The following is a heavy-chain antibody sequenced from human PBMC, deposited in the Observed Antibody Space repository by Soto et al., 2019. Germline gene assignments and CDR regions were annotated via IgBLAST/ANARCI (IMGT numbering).Heavy chain of an antibody. V-gene: IGHV4-4*07. CDR1: GGSISSYY. CDR2: IYTSGST. Sequence: QVQLQASGPGLVKPSETLSLTCTVSGGSISSYYWSWIRQPAGKGLEWIGRIYTSGSTNYNPSLKSRVTKSVDTSKNQFSLKLSSVTTADSAVYYCARSIASGSLFDYWGQGTMVTVSS. J-gene: IGHJ4*02. CDR3: ARSIASGSLFDY. D-gene: IGHD5-12*01.